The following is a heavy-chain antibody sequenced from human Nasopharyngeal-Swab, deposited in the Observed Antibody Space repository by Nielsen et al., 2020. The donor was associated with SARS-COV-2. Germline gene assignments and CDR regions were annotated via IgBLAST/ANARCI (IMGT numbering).Heavy chain of an antibody. CDR2: LKTDGSDT. Sequence: GESLKISCAASGFSFSTYWMHWVRHTPGKGLVWVSRLKTDGSDTMYADSVKGRFTISRDNAKNTMYLQMNSLRAEDTALYYCAKDYSSGWRPVYYFDYWGQGTLVTVSS. J-gene: IGHJ4*02. CDR1: GFSFSTYW. V-gene: IGHV3-74*03. D-gene: IGHD6-19*01. CDR3: AKDYSSGWRPVYYFDY.